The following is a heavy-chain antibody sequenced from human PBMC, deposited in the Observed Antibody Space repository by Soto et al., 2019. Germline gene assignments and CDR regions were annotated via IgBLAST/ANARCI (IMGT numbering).Heavy chain of an antibody. D-gene: IGHD5-12*01. CDR2: IRGSGGST. CDR3: SKVKIRGYSGYDGPNDY. V-gene: IGHV3-23*01. J-gene: IGHJ4*02. CDR1: GFTFSNAW. Sequence: GGSLRLSCAASGFTFSNAWINWVRQAPGKGLEWVSAIRGSGGSTYYADSVKGRFTISRDNSKNTLYLQMNSLRAEDTAVYYCSKVKIRGYSGYDGPNDYWGQGTLVTVSS.